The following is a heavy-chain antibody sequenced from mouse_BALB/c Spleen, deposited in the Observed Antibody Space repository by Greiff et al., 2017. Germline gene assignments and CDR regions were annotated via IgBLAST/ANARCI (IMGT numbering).Heavy chain of an antibody. Sequence: EVKLQESGGGLVQPGGSLRLSCATSGFTFTDYYMSWVRQPPGKALEWLGFIRNKANGYTTEYSASVKGRFTISRDNSQSILYLQMNTLRAEDSATYYCARDPYDGYYYYAMDYWGQGTSVTVSS. V-gene: IGHV7-3*02. CDR2: IRNKANGYTT. CDR1: GFTFTDYY. J-gene: IGHJ4*01. CDR3: ARDPYDGYYYYAMDY. D-gene: IGHD2-3*01.